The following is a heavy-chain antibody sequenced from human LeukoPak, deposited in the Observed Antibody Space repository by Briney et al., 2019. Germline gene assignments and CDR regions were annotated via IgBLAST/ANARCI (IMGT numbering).Heavy chain of an antibody. Sequence: GGSLRLSCAASGFTFSSYAMSWVRQAPGKGLESVSAISGSGGSTYYADSVKGRFTISRDNSKNTLYLQMNSLRAEDTAVYYCAKGEYFDWTFYGMDVWGQGTTVTVSS. CDR3: AKGEYFDWTFYGMDV. J-gene: IGHJ6*02. CDR1: GFTFSSYA. CDR2: ISGSGGST. D-gene: IGHD3-9*01. V-gene: IGHV3-23*01.